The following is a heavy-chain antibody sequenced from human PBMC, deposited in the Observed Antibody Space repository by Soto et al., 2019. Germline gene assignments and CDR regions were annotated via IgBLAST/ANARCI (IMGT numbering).Heavy chain of an antibody. Sequence: QVQLVQSGAEVKKPGSSVKVSCKASGGTFSSYAISWVRQAPGQGLERMGGIIPMFGTANNAQKFQGRVTITADESTSTAYMELSSLRSEDTAVYYCAKNTAMAGGYYGMDVWGQGTTVTVSS. J-gene: IGHJ6*02. V-gene: IGHV1-69*01. CDR2: IIPMFGTA. D-gene: IGHD5-18*01. CDR3: AKNTAMAGGYYGMDV. CDR1: GGTFSSYA.